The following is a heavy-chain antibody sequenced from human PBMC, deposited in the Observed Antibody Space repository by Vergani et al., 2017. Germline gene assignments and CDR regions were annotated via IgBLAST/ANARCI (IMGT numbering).Heavy chain of an antibody. CDR3: AGGPVGYYYYGMDV. Sequence: QVQLQESGPGLVKPSETLSLTCTVSGGSISSYYWSWIRQPPGKGLEWIGYIYYSGSTNYNPSLKSRFTISVDTSKNQFSLKLSSLTAADTAVYYCAGGPVGYYYYGMDVWGQGTTVTVSS. J-gene: IGHJ6*02. V-gene: IGHV4-59*08. CDR1: GGSISSYY. CDR2: IYYSGST. D-gene: IGHD3-16*01.